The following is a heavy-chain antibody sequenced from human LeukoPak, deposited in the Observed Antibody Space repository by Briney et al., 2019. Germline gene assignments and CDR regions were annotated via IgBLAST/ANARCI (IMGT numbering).Heavy chain of an antibody. CDR1: GYTFTGYY. V-gene: IGHV1-2*02. J-gene: IGHJ3*02. Sequence: GASVKVSCKASGYTFTGYYMHWVRQAPGQGLEWMGWINPNSGGTNYAQKFQDRVTMTRDTSITTVYMELSRLRSDDTAVFFCAGSSGYDPRDAFDIWGQGTMVTVSS. CDR3: AGSSGYDPRDAFDI. D-gene: IGHD5-12*01. CDR2: INPNSGGT.